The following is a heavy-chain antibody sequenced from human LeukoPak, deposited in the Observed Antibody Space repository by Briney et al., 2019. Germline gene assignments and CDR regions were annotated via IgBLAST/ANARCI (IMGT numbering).Heavy chain of an antibody. Sequence: GGSLRLSCAASGFTFDNYGMSWVRQVPGKGLEWVSSINGNGGSTAYADSVKGRFTISRDNAKNSLYLQMNSLRAEDTAFYYCARHDFWSGFKGGDYWGQGTLVAVSS. D-gene: IGHD3-3*01. CDR3: ARHDFWSGFKGGDY. CDR2: INGNGGST. J-gene: IGHJ4*02. V-gene: IGHV3-20*04. CDR1: GFTFDNYG.